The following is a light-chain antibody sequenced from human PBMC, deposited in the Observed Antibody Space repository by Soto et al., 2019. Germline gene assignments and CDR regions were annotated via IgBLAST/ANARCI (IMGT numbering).Light chain of an antibody. CDR2: LEGSGSY. CDR3: ENWDSNSHVV. CDR1: SVHSSYI. V-gene: IGLV4-60*03. Sequence: QPVLTQSSSASASLGSSVKLTCTLSSVHSSYIIAWHQQQPGKAPRYLMKLEGSGSYNKGSGVPDRFSGSSSGADRYLTISNLQSEDEADYYCENWDSNSHVVFGGGTKVTVL. J-gene: IGLJ2*01.